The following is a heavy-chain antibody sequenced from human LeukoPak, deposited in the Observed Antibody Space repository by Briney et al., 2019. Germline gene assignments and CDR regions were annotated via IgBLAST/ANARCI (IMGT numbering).Heavy chain of an antibody. CDR1: GFTFSNAW. V-gene: IGHV3-15*01. D-gene: IGHD6-19*01. CDR3: TTSSGWYGRYYYYYMDV. CDR2: IKSKTDGGTT. J-gene: IGHJ6*03. Sequence: MPGGSLRLSCAASGFTFSNAWTSWVRQAPGKGLEWVGRIKSKTDGGTTDYAAPVKGRFTISRDDSKNTLYLQMNSLKTEDTAVYYCTTSSGWYGRYYYYYMDVWGKGTTVTVSS.